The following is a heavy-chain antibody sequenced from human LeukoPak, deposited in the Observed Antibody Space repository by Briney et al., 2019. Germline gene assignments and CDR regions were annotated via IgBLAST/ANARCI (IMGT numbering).Heavy chain of an antibody. V-gene: IGHV5-51*01. Sequence: GESLKISCKGSGYSFTNYCIGWVRQMPGKGLEWMGIIYPGDSDTTYSPSFQGQVTISADKSISTAYLQWSSLKASETAMYYCERQEVLYHFAYWGQGTLVTVSS. CDR2: IYPGDSDT. D-gene: IGHD2-2*02. CDR1: GYSFTNYC. CDR3: ERQEVLYHFAY. J-gene: IGHJ4*02.